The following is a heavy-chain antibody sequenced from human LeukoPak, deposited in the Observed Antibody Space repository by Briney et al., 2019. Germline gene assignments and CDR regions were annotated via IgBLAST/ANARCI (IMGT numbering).Heavy chain of an antibody. CDR2: ISGSGGST. D-gene: IGHD2-2*01. CDR1: GFTFSSYA. V-gene: IGHV3-23*01. J-gene: IGHJ6*03. Sequence: GGSLRLSCAASGFTFSSYAMSWVRQAPGKGLEWVSAISGSGGSTYYADSVKGRFTISRDNSKNTLYLQMNSLRAEDTAVYYCARASSSTSRSNYYYYMDVWGKGTTVTVSS. CDR3: ARASSSTSRSNYYYYMDV.